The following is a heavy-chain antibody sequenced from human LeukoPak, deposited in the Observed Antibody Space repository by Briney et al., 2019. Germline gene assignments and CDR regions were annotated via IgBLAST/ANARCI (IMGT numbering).Heavy chain of an antibody. CDR3: SRSSISMVRGVIITSHFDY. D-gene: IGHD3-10*01. CDR2: INHSGRT. CDR1: GGSFSGYY. Sequence: SETLSLTCAVYGGSFSGYYWSWVRQPPGKGLEWVGEINHSGRTNYNPSLNCRVTISVDSSNNHFSLKLSSMTAPDTAVYYFSRSSISMVRGVIITSHFDYWGQGTLVTVSS. V-gene: IGHV4-34*01. J-gene: IGHJ4*02.